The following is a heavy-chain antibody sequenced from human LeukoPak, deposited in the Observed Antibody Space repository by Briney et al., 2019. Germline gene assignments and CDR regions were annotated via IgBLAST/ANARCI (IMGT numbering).Heavy chain of an antibody. CDR3: AREDSSGWYNWFDP. J-gene: IGHJ5*02. D-gene: IGHD6-19*01. CDR1: GYTFTSYG. Sequence: ASVKVSCMASGYTFTSYGISWVRQAPGQGLEWMGWISAYNGNTNYAQKLQGRVTMTTDTSTSTAYMELRSLRSDDTAVYYCAREDSSGWYNWFDPWGQGTLVTVAS. V-gene: IGHV1-18*01. CDR2: ISAYNGNT.